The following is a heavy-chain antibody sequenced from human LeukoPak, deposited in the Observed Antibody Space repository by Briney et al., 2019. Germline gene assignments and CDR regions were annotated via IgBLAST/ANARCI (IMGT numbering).Heavy chain of an antibody. J-gene: IGHJ4*02. V-gene: IGHV3-23*01. CDR2: ISGSGGST. Sequence: PGGSLRLSCAASGFTFSSYAMSWVRQAPGKGLEWVSAISGSGGSTYYADSVKGRFTISRDNAKNSLYLQMNSLRAEDTAVYYCARCIYTAMVSYWGQGTLVTVSS. CDR3: ARCIYTAMVSY. CDR1: GFTFSSYA. D-gene: IGHD5-18*01.